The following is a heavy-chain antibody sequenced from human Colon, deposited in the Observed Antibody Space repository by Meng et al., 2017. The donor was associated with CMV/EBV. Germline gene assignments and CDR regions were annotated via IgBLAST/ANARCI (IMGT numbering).Heavy chain of an antibody. CDR3: AREWSVGAYNWFDP. CDR2: ISSSSSYI. Sequence: ASGFSFSNYIMNWVRRAPGKGLEWVSSISSSSSYIYYADSVKGRFTISRDNAKNSLYLQMDSLRVEDTAVYYCAREWSVGAYNWFDPWGQGTLVTVSS. V-gene: IGHV3-21*01. CDR1: GFSFSNYI. D-gene: IGHD1-26*01. J-gene: IGHJ5*02.